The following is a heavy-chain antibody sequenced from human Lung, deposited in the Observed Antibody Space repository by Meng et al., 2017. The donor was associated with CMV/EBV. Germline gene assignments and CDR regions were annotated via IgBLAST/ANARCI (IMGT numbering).Heavy chain of an antibody. Sequence: GEXXKISCAASGFTFTSYAMNWVRRAPGKGLEWISVTYSGGATTYYADSVKGRFTISRHNFKNTLYLQMNSLRAEDTAVYYCAKELRLGNAHRPNYYSGMDVWGQGKXV. CDR3: AKELRLGNAHRPNYYSGMDV. CDR2: TYSGGATT. J-gene: IGHJ6*02. V-gene: IGHV3-23*03. D-gene: IGHD5-12*01. CDR1: GFTFTSYA.